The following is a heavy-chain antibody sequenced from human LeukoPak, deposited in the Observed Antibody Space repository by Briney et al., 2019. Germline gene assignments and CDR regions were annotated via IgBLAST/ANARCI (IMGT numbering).Heavy chain of an antibody. CDR2: MHPNSGDT. D-gene: IGHD6-13*01. V-gene: IGHV1-8*01. CDR3: ARGYLRNSSSWHRPFDF. J-gene: IGHJ4*02. Sequence: ASVKVSCKASGYTFSTYDINWVRQATGQGLEWMGWMHPNSGDTDYAQKFQGRVTMTRSSSISTAYMELSSLRSEDTAVYYCARGYLRNSSSWHRPFDFWGQGTLVTVSS. CDR1: GYTFSTYD.